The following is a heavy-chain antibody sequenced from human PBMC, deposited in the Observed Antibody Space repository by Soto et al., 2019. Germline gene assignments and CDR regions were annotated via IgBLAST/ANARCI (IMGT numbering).Heavy chain of an antibody. D-gene: IGHD7-27*01. CDR2: IFYRGSAST. V-gene: IGHV4-59*01. CDR3: ASSWGTYFDY. J-gene: IGHJ4*02. Sequence: PSETLSLTCTVSGDSISDYYWSWIRQPPGKGLEWIGYIFYRGSASTNYNPSLKSRVTISVDTSKNQFSLDLSSVTAADTAVYYCASSWGTYFDYWGQGTLVTVSS. CDR1: GDSISDYY.